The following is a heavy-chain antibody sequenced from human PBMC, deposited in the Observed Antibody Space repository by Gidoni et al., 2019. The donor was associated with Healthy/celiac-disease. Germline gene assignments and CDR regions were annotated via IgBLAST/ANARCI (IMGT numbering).Heavy chain of an antibody. V-gene: IGHV4-39*01. D-gene: IGHD6-19*01. J-gene: IGHJ5*02. CDR3: ARWRYSSGWYRGNWFDP. CDR2: IYYSGST. Sequence: QLQLQEAGPGRVKPSETLSLTCTVSGGSISSSSYYSGWIRQPPGKGLEWIGSIYYSGSTYDNPSLKSRVTISVDTSKNQFSLKLSSVTAADTAVYYCARWRYSSGWYRGNWFDPWGQGTLVTVSS. CDR1: GGSISSSSYY.